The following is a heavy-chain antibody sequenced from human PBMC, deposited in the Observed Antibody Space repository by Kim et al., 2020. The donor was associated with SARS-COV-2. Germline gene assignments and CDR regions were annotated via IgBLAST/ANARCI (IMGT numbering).Heavy chain of an antibody. CDR3: ARGSTVTHYYYGMDV. V-gene: IGHV3-53*04. J-gene: IGHJ6*02. Sequence: GGSLRLSCAASGFTVSSNYMSWVRQAPGKGLEWVSVIYSGGSTYYADSVKGRFTISRHNSKNTLYLQMNSLRAEDTAVYYCARGSTVTHYYYGMDVWAKGPRSPSP. D-gene: IGHD4-17*01. CDR1: GFTVSSNY. CDR2: IYSGGST.